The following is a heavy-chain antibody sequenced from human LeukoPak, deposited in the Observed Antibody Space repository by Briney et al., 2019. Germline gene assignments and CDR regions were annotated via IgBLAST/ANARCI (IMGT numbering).Heavy chain of an antibody. CDR2: IYYSGST. V-gene: IGHV4-31*03. D-gene: IGHD3-16*02. Sequence: SETLSLTCTVSGGSISSGGYYWSWIRQHPGKGLEWIGYIYYSGSTNYNPSLKSRVTISVDKSKNQFSLKLSSVTAADTAVYYCARKIWGSYRYFDYWGQGTLVTVSS. CDR1: GGSISSGGYY. J-gene: IGHJ4*02. CDR3: ARKIWGSYRYFDY.